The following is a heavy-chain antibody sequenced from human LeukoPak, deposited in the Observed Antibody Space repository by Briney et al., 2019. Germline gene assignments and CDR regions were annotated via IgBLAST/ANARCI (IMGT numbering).Heavy chain of an antibody. CDR1: GYTFTSYG. CDR2: MNPNSGNP. CDR3: ARAGEGGYFGWLLYHLYYYGMDV. J-gene: IGHJ6*02. V-gene: IGHV1-8*02. D-gene: IGHD3-9*01. Sequence: ASVKVSCKASGYTFTSYGISWVRQAAGQGLEWLGWMNPNSGNPGYAQQFQGRVTMTRNTSISTAYMELNSLKSEDTAVYYCARAGEGGYFGWLLYHLYYYGMDVWGQGTTVTVS.